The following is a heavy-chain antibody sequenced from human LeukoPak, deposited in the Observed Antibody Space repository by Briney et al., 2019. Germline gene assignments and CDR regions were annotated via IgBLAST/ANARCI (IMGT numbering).Heavy chain of an antibody. CDR2: INPNSGGT. CDR3: ARDRFGLDGSYYYYMDV. CDR1: GYTFTGYY. Sequence: ASVKVSCKASGYTFTGYYMHWVRQAPGQGLEWMGWINPNSGGTNYAQKFQGRVTMTRDTSISTAYMELSRLRSDDTAVYYCARDRFGLDGSYYYYMDVWGKGTTVTVSS. V-gene: IGHV1-2*02. D-gene: IGHD3-10*01. J-gene: IGHJ6*03.